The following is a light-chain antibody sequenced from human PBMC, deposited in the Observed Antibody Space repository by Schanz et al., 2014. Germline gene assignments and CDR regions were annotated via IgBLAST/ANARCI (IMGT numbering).Light chain of an antibody. V-gene: IGLV2-11*01. CDR3: SSFEGRHNWV. Sequence: QSALTQPRSVSGSPGQSVTISCTGTSSDVGGYNYVSWYQQHPGKAPKLMIYDVSKRPSGVPDRFSGSKSGDTASLTVSGLQAEDEATYYCSSFEGRHNWVFGGGTKLTVL. J-gene: IGLJ3*02. CDR1: SSDVGGYNY. CDR2: DVS.